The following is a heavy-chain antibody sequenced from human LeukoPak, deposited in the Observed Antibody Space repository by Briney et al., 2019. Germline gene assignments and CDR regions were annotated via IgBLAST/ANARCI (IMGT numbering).Heavy chain of an antibody. CDR1: GFHFSSYW. D-gene: IGHD2-2*01. CDR2: INYDGTTT. Sequence: GGSLRLSCAASGFHFSSYWMHWVRQSPGKGLVWISRINYDGTTTRYADSVNGRFTIARDNAKNSLYLQMNSLRAEDTAVYYCARDIVVVPAATNWFDPWGQGTLVTVSS. V-gene: IGHV3-74*01. J-gene: IGHJ5*02. CDR3: ARDIVVVPAATNWFDP.